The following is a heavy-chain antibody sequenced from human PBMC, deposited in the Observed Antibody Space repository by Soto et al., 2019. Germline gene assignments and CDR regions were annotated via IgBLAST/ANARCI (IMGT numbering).Heavy chain of an antibody. Sequence: QVQLVESGGGVVQPGRSLRLSCAASGFTFSSYGMHWVRQAPGKGLEWVAVIWYDGSNKYYADSVKGRFTISRDNSKNTLYLQMNSLGAEDTAVYYCAQIAVAGDGDDAFDIWGQGTMVTVSS. D-gene: IGHD6-19*01. J-gene: IGHJ3*02. V-gene: IGHV3-33*01. CDR3: AQIAVAGDGDDAFDI. CDR1: GFTFSSYG. CDR2: IWYDGSNK.